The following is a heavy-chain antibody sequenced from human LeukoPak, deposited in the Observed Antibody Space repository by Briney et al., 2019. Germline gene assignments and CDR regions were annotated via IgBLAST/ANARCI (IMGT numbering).Heavy chain of an antibody. V-gene: IGHV4-38-2*02. Sequence: SETLSLTCTVSGYSISSGYYWGWIRQPPGKGLEWIGSICHSGSTYYNPSLKSRVTISVDTSKNQFSLKMSSVTAADTAVYYCARAPLRYGDPPGAFDIWGQGTMVTVSS. CDR3: ARAPLRYGDPPGAFDI. J-gene: IGHJ3*02. CDR2: ICHSGST. CDR1: GYSISSGYY. D-gene: IGHD4-17*01.